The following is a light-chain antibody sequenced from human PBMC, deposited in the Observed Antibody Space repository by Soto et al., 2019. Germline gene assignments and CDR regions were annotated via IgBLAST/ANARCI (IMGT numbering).Light chain of an antibody. CDR2: DTS. J-gene: IGKJ5*01. Sequence: EIVLTQSPATLSLSPGERATLSCRASQSVSSYLAWYQQKPGQAPRPLIFDTSNRATGIPARFSGSGSGTDFTLTISGLEPEDFAVYYCQQRTNRPPITFGQGTRLEIK. CDR1: QSVSSY. V-gene: IGKV3-11*01. CDR3: QQRTNRPPIT.